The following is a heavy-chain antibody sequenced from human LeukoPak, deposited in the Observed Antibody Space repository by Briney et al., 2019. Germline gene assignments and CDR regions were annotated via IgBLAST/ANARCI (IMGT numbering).Heavy chain of an antibody. CDR1: GFTFSSYG. CDR2: ISYDGSNK. CDR3: AKGPEGDYYDKLLYFDY. Sequence: GGSLRLSCAASGFTFSSYGMHWVRQAPGKGLEWVAVISYDGSNKYYADSVKGRFTISRDNSKNTLYLQMNSLRAEDTAVYYCAKGPEGDYYDKLLYFDYWGQGTLVTVSS. V-gene: IGHV3-30*18. D-gene: IGHD3-22*01. J-gene: IGHJ4*02.